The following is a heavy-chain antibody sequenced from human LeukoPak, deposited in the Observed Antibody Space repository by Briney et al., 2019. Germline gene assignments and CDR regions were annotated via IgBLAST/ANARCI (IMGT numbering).Heavy chain of an antibody. CDR3: ATGVGAARPAYYYYMDV. J-gene: IGHJ6*03. D-gene: IGHD6-6*01. CDR2: FDPEDGET. Sequence: GASVKVSCKVSGYTLTELSMHWVRQAPGKGLEWMGGFDPEDGETIYAQKFQGRVTMTEDTSTDTAYMELSSLRSEDTAVYYCATGVGAARPAYYYYMDVWGKGTTVTVSS. V-gene: IGHV1-24*01. CDR1: GYTLTELS.